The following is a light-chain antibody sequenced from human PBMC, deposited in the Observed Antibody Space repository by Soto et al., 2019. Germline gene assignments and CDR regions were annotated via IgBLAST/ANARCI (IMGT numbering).Light chain of an antibody. CDR3: SSYTSSSTLVV. V-gene: IGLV2-14*01. J-gene: IGLJ2*01. Sequence: QSALTQPASVSGSPGQSITISCTGTSSDVGGYNYVSWYQQHPGKAPKLMIYDVSNRPSGVSNRFSGSKSGNTASLTISGLQAEDEDDYYCSSYTSSSTLVVFGGGIKVTVL. CDR2: DVS. CDR1: SSDVGGYNY.